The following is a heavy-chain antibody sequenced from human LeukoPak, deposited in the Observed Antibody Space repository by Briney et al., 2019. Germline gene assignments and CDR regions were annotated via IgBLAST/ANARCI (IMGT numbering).Heavy chain of an antibody. Sequence: GGSLRLSCAASGFTFSSYGMHWVRQAPGKGLGWVAVISYDGSNKYYADSVKGRFTISRDNSKNTLYLQMNSLRAEDTAVYYCAKVKDIVVVVAATGGYYFDYWGQGTLVTVSS. CDR1: GFTFSSYG. V-gene: IGHV3-30*18. D-gene: IGHD2-15*01. J-gene: IGHJ4*02. CDR3: AKVKDIVVVVAATGGYYFDY. CDR2: ISYDGSNK.